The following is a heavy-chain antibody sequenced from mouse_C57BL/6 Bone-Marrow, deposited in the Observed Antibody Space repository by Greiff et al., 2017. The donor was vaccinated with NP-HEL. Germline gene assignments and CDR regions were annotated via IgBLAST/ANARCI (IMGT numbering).Heavy chain of an antibody. J-gene: IGHJ3*01. D-gene: IGHD1-1*01. Sequence: EVKLVESGAELVRPGASVKLSCTASGFNIKDDYMHWVKQRPEQGLEWIGWIDPENGDTEYASKFQGKATITADTSSNTAYLQLSSLTSEDTAVYYCTVLLRYPAWFAYWGQGTLVTVSA. CDR1: GFNIKDDY. CDR2: IDPENGDT. CDR3: TVLLRYPAWFAY. V-gene: IGHV14-4*01.